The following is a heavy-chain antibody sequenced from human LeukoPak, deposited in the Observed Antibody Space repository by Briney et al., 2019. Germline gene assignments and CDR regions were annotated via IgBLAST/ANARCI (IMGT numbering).Heavy chain of an antibody. V-gene: IGHV4-59*08. CDR2: IFYSGST. J-gene: IGHJ5*02. D-gene: IGHD2-2*01. Sequence: SETLSLTCTVSGGSISSYYWSWIRQPPGKGLEWIGNIFYSGSTNYNPSLKSRVTISVDTSKNQFSLKLSSVTAADTAVYYCARADGGYCSSTSCPNWFDPWGQGTLVTVSS. CDR3: ARADGGYCSSTSCPNWFDP. CDR1: GGSISSYY.